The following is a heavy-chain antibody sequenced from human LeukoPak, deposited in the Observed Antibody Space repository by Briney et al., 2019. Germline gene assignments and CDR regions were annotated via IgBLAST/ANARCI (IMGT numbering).Heavy chain of an antibody. V-gene: IGHV3-21*01. CDR3: ARVSIVVVPAAKGVGMDV. Sequence: GGSLRLSCAASGFTFSSYSMNWVRQAPGKGLEWVSSISSSSSYIYYADSVKGRFTISRDNAKNSLYLQMNSLRAEDTAVYYCARVSIVVVPAAKGVGMDVWGQGTTATVSS. J-gene: IGHJ6*02. CDR1: GFTFSSYS. D-gene: IGHD2-2*01. CDR2: ISSSSSYI.